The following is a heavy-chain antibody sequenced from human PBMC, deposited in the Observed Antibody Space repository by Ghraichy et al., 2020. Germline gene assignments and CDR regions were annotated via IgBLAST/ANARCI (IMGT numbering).Heavy chain of an antibody. CDR2: INPSGGST. Sequence: ASVKVSCKASGYTFTSYYMHWVRQAPGQGLEWMGIINPSGGSTSYAQKFQGRVTMTRDTSTSTVYMELSSLRSEDTAVYYCARDPSGYDYRGYYYYYGMDVWGQGTTVTVSS. V-gene: IGHV1-46*01. CDR1: GYTFTSYY. CDR3: ARDPSGYDYRGYYYYYGMDV. J-gene: IGHJ6*02. D-gene: IGHD5-12*01.